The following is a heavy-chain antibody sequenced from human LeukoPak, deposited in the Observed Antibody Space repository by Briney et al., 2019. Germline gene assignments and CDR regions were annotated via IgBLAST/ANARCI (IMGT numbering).Heavy chain of an antibody. CDR3: TRGGPAGAFDI. J-gene: IGHJ3*02. V-gene: IGHV1-46*01. CDR1: GYTFTSYY. CDR2: INPSGGST. D-gene: IGHD3-10*01. Sequence: ASVKVSCKASGYTFTSYYMHWVRQAPGQGLEWMGIINPSGGSTSYAQKFQGRVTMTRDPSTSTVYMELSSLRSEDTAVYYCTRGGPAGAFDIWGQGTMVTVSS.